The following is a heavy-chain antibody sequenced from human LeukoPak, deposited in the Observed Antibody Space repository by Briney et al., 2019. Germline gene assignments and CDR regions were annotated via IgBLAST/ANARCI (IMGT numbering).Heavy chain of an antibody. Sequence: SVKVSCKASGGTFSSYAISWVRQAPGHGLEWMGGIIPIFGTANYAQKFQGRVTITTDESTSTAYMELSSLRSEDTAVYYCARDGDTRNWFDPWGQGTLVTVSS. D-gene: IGHD2-21*02. V-gene: IGHV1-69*05. CDR2: IIPIFGTA. J-gene: IGHJ5*02. CDR1: GGTFSSYA. CDR3: ARDGDTRNWFDP.